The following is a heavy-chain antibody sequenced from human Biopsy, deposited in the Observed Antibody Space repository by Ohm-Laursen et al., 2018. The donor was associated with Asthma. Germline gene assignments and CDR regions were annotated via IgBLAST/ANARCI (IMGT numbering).Heavy chain of an antibody. Sequence: GASVKVSCKPSGGTFSRYAISWVRQAPGQGLEWMGGTIPVFGTSNYAQKFQGRVTITADESTSTAYMELSSLRSEDTAVYYCARDPHNSYLASLRTKFNYYYYGMDVWGQGTTVTVSS. CDR1: GGTFSRYA. D-gene: IGHD1-7*01. CDR3: ARDPHNSYLASLRTKFNYYYYGMDV. CDR2: TIPVFGTS. J-gene: IGHJ6*02. V-gene: IGHV1-69*13.